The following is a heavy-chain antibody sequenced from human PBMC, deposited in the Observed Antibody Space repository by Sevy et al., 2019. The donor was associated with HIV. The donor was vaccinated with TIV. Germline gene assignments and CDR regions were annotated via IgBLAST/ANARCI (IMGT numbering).Heavy chain of an antibody. Sequence: GGSLRLSYVVSGFTFSNYYMNWVRQAPGKGLEWVSVISDSGGYTSYTDSVKGRFTISRDNSKNTLYLQMNSLRVEDTAIYYCANRAGPIFDNWGQGTLVTVSS. CDR1: GFTFSNYY. J-gene: IGHJ4*02. CDR3: ANRAGPIFDN. D-gene: IGHD6-19*01. CDR2: ISDSGGYT. V-gene: IGHV3-23*01.